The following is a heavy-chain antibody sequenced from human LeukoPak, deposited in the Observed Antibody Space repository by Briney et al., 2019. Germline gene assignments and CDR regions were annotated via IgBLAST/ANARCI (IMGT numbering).Heavy chain of an antibody. CDR1: GFTFSSYA. CDR2: ISYDGSNK. J-gene: IGHJ4*02. V-gene: IGHV3-30*04. CDR3: ARGTGATLQPYFDY. Sequence: GGSLRLSCAASGFTFSSYAMHWVRQAPGKGLEWVAVISYDGSNKYYADSVKGRFTISRDNSKNTLYLQMNGLRAEDTAVYYCARGTGATLQPYFDYWGQGTLVTVSS. D-gene: IGHD1-26*01.